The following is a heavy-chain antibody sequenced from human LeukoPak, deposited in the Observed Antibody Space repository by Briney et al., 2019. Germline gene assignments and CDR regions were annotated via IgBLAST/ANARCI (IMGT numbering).Heavy chain of an antibody. D-gene: IGHD3-22*01. Sequence: SVTVSCTASGGTFSSYAISWVRQAPGQGLEWMGGIIPIFGTANYAQKFQGRVTITTDESTSTAYMELSSLRSEDTAVYYCVRDGDWGNYDSSGYYFDYWGQGTLVTVSS. CDR3: VRDGDWGNYDSSGYYFDY. CDR1: GGTFSSYA. V-gene: IGHV1-69*05. J-gene: IGHJ4*02. CDR2: IIPIFGTA.